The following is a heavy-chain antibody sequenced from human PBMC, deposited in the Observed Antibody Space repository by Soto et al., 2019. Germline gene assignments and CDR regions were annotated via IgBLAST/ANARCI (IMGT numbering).Heavy chain of an antibody. CDR1: SVSNAW. CDR3: TTSTMVRGIRPRGGRVDY. Sequence: SVSNAWMNWVRQAPGKGLEWVGRNKSKTDGGTTDYAAPVKGRFTISRDDSKNTLYLQMNSLKTEDTAVYYCTTSTMVRGIRPRGGRVDYWGQGTLVTVSS. D-gene: IGHD3-10*01. J-gene: IGHJ4*02. V-gene: IGHV3-15*07. CDR2: NKSKTDGGTT.